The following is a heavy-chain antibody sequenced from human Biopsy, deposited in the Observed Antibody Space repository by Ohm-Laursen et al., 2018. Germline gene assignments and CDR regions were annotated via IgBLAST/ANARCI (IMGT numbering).Heavy chain of an antibody. V-gene: IGHV4-59*08. J-gene: IGHJ2*01. CDR1: GGSISSYY. Sequence: TLSLTCAVSGGSISSYYWSWIRQPPGKGLEWIGYIYYTGSTSYNPSLKSRVTISVDTSMNHLSLRLTFVTAADTAVYYCARHAPSYSGSYWRYFDLWGRGTLVTVSS. CDR3: ARHAPSYSGSYWRYFDL. D-gene: IGHD1-26*01. CDR2: IYYTGST.